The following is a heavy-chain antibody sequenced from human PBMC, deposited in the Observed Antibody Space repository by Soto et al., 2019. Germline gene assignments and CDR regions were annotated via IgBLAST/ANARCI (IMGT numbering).Heavy chain of an antibody. CDR3: ARDCRMISSGWYWDAFDI. V-gene: IGHV3-48*02. CDR2: ISSSSSTI. CDR1: GFTFSSYS. J-gene: IGHJ3*02. D-gene: IGHD6-19*01. Sequence: QPGGSLRLSCAASGFTFSSYSMNWVRQAPGKGLEWVSYISSSSSTIYYADSVKGRFTISRDNAKNSLYLQMNSLRDEDTAVYYCARDCRMISSGWYWDAFDIWGQGTMVTVSS.